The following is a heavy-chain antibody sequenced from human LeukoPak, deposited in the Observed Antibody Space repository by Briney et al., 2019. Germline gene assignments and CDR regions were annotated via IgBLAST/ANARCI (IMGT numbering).Heavy chain of an antibody. CDR3: ARQLTYTLVTAITDFDY. J-gene: IGHJ4*02. V-gene: IGHV4-34*01. Sequence: SETLSLTCAVYGGSFSGYYWSWIRQPPGKGLEWIGRIYYSGSTYYNPSLKSRVTISVDTSKNQFSLRLSSVTAADTAVYYCARQLTYTLVTAITDFDYWGQGTLVTVSS. CDR2: IYYSGST. D-gene: IGHD2-21*02. CDR1: GGSFSGYY.